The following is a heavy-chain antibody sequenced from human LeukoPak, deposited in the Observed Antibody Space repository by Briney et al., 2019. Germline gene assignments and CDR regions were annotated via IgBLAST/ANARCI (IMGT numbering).Heavy chain of an antibody. CDR2: IAYDGSNK. D-gene: IGHD1-1*01. Sequence: GGSLRLSCAASGFIFDTYGMLWVRQAPGKGLEWGAVIAYDGSNKVYADSVKGRFTISRDNSKNTLYLQMNSLRGEDTAVYYCAKEKAIATINYGLDVWGQGTTVTVSS. J-gene: IGHJ6*02. V-gene: IGHV3-30*18. CDR1: GFIFDTYG. CDR3: AKEKAIATINYGLDV.